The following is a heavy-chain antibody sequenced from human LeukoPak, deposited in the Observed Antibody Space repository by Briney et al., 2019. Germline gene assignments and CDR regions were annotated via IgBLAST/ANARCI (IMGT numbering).Heavy chain of an antibody. J-gene: IGHJ4*02. CDR1: GDSITTSSYY. V-gene: IGHV4-39*07. CDR3: ARGTYSNHIDY. D-gene: IGHD4-11*01. Sequence: SETLSLTCTVSGDSITTSSYYWVWIRQPPGKGLEWIGSIHYNGGTSFNPSLKSRVTISVDTSKNQFSLKLSSVTAADTAVFYCARGTYSNHIDYWGQGTLVTVSS. CDR2: IHYNGGT.